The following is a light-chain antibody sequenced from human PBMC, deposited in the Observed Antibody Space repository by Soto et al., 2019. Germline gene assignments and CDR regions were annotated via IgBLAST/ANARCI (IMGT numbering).Light chain of an antibody. J-gene: IGKJ5*01. CDR1: QSVSSD. CDR2: DAS. V-gene: IGKV3-11*01. Sequence: ESVLTQSPATLSLSPGERATLSCRASQSVSSDVAWYQQKPGQAPRLLIYDASNRATGIPARFSGSGYGTDFPLNITRREPEDVAVYYYQQLSNWPPSLTFRQGTRLEIK. CDR3: QQLSNWPPSLT.